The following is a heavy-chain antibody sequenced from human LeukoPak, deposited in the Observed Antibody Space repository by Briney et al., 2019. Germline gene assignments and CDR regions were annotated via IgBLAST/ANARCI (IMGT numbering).Heavy chain of an antibody. CDR1: GFTFDDYA. V-gene: IGHV3-9*01. D-gene: IGHD4-23*01. CDR2: ISWNSGSI. Sequence: PGRSLRLSCAASGFTFDDYAMHGVRKAPGKALEGVSGISWNSGSISYADSVKGRFTISRDNAKNSLYLQMNSLRAEDTALYYCAKDLNYGGNSGQCDYWGQGTLVTVSS. CDR3: AKDLNYGGNSGQCDY. J-gene: IGHJ4*02.